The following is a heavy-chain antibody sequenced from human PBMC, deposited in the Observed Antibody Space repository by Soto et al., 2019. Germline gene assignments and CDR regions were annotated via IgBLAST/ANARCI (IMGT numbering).Heavy chain of an antibody. V-gene: IGHV3-74*01. D-gene: IGHD6-19*01. CDR2: INSDGSST. CDR1: GFTTSTYW. CDR3: ARDPAPSGWYDY. J-gene: IGHJ4*02. Sequence: EVQLVESGGGLVQPGGSLRLSCAASGFTTSTYWMHWVRQVPGKGLVWVSRINSDGSSTSYADSVKGRFTISRDSAKNTLYLQMNSLRAEDTAVYYCARDPAPSGWYDYGGQGTLVPVSS.